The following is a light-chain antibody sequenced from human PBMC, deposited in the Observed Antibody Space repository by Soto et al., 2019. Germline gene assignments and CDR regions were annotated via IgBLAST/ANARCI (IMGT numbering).Light chain of an antibody. J-gene: IGKJ1*01. CDR2: GAT. CDR3: HQYGRSPRGT. Sequence: DIVLTQSPGTLSSSPGGRATLSCRASQSVTDNYLAWYQHKPGQAPRLLIYGATSRATGIPDRFSGSGSGTDFTLTISRLEPEDFAMYYCHQYGRSPRGTFGQGTEVEIK. CDR1: QSVTDNY. V-gene: IGKV3-20*01.